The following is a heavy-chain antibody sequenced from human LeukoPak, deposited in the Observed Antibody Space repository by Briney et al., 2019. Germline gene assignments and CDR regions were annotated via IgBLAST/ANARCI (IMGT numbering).Heavy chain of an antibody. CDR1: GFTFSSYA. V-gene: IGHV3-23*01. Sequence: GSLRLSCSASGFTFSSYAISWVRPAPGKGLEWGSAISGSGGSTYYADSVKGRFTISRDNSKNTLYLQMNSLRAEDTAVYYCARDRDGYNPKIFDYWGQGTLVTVSS. CDR2: ISGSGGST. J-gene: IGHJ4*02. CDR3: ARDRDGYNPKIFDY. D-gene: IGHD5-24*01.